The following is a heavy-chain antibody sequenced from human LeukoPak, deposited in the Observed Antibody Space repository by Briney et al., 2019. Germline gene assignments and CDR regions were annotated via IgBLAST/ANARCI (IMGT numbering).Heavy chain of an antibody. J-gene: IGHJ6*03. CDR2: IRYDGSNK. D-gene: IGHD5-12*01. CDR3: AKGGGYEAQYYYYYLDV. V-gene: IGHV3-30*02. Sequence: GGSLRLSCAASEFTFISYGMYWVRQAPGKGLESVAFIRYDGSNKYYADSVKGRFTVSRDNSKNTLYLQMKSLRAEDTAVYYCAKGGGYEAQYYYYYLDVWGKGTTVTISS. CDR1: EFTFISYG.